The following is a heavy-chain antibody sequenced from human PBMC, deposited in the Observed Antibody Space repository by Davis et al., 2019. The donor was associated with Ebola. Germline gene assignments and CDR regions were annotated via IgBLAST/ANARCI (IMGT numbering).Heavy chain of an antibody. V-gene: IGHV3-21*04. Sequence: PGGSLRLSCAASGFTFSGYTMHWVRQAPGKGLEWVSSMNSAGSFAYYADSVKGRFTISRDNAKDSLYLQMNSPRVEDTAVYYCAQGTIGPFWWGQGTMVTVSS. CDR1: GFTFSGYT. J-gene: IGHJ4*02. CDR2: MNSAGSFA. D-gene: IGHD1/OR15-1a*01. CDR3: AQGTIGPFW.